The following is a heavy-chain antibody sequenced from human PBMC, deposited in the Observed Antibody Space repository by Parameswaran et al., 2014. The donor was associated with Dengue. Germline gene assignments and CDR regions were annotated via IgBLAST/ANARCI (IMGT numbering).Heavy chain of an antibody. D-gene: IGHD3-22*01. CDR2: INPSDGTT. J-gene: IGHJ6*02. Sequence: WVRQAPGQGLEWIGIINPSDGTTTYAQKFQGRVTLTRDTSTSTVYMELSSLRSDDTAVYYCASKDLVDYYESSAPQGPYNGMDVWGQGTTVTVSS. CDR3: ASKDLVDYYESSAPQGPYNGMDV. V-gene: IGHV1-46*01.